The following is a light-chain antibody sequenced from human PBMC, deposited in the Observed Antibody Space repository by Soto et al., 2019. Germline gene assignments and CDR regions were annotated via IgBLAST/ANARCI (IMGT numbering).Light chain of an antibody. CDR2: VAS. J-gene: IGKJ1*01. Sequence: EILLTQSPDSLSLSPGDRATLSCRASQSFSSTFFAWYQQKPGQAPRLLIYVASSRATGIPERFSGSWSGTDFTLTISRLEPEDFAVYYCQQYASSVTFGQGTKVEIK. CDR1: QSFSSTF. V-gene: IGKV3-20*01. CDR3: QQYASSVT.